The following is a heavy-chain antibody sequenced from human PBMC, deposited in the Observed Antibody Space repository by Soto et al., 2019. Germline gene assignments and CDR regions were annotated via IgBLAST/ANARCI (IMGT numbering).Heavy chain of an antibody. CDR3: ARGVSMAGRPGFFHH. CDR1: GETFRRDV. Sequence: VKVSCKTPGETFRRDVISWVRQAPGQGLEWLGGITPMSGTTDYAQKFQGRVTISADKSAGTAYFELSSLTFDDTGVYYCARGVSMAGRPGFFHHWGQGSLVTVSS. D-gene: IGHD6-6*01. J-gene: IGHJ1*01. CDR2: ITPMSGTT. V-gene: IGHV1-69*06.